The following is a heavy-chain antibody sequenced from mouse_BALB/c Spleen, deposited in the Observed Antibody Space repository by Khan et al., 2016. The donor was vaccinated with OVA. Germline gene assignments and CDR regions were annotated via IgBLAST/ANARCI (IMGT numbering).Heavy chain of an antibody. J-gene: IGHJ3*01. CDR2: ISSGGDST. V-gene: IGHV5-6*01. Sequence: EVELVESGGDLVKPGGSLKLSCAASGFTFSSYGMSWVRQTPDKRLEWVATISSGGDSTYSPDSVKGRFTISRDNAKNTLYLQMSSLKSEDTAMYYCASHLTGSFAYWGQGTLVTVSA. D-gene: IGHD4-1*01. CDR3: ASHLTGSFAY. CDR1: GFTFSSYG.